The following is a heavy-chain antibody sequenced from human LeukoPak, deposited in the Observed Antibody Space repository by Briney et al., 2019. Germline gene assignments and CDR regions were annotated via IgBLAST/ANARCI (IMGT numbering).Heavy chain of an antibody. D-gene: IGHD1-20*01. CDR2: ISYDGSNK. J-gene: IGHJ4*02. Sequence: GGSLRLSCAASGFTFSSYAMHWVRQAPGKGLEWVAVISYDGSNKYYADSVKGRFTISRDNSKNTLYLQMNSLRAEDTAVYYCAKDAGYNWQIDYWGQGTLVTVSS. V-gene: IGHV3-30*04. CDR1: GFTFSSYA. CDR3: AKDAGYNWQIDY.